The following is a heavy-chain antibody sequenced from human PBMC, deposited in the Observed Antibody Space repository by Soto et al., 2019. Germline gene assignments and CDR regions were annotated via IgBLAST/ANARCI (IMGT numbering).Heavy chain of an antibody. D-gene: IGHD5-12*01. J-gene: IGHJ1*01. CDR3: AKSPRGEMATD. V-gene: IGHV1-18*01. CDR1: GYTFINYH. CDR2: INTYNGMT. Sequence: QVQLVQSGGEVKKPGASVTVSCKASGYTFINYHLTWVLQAPGQGLEWMAWINTYNGMTDYAQRFQGRVTMTRDISTSTAYMELRNLGSDDTAVYFCAKSPRGEMATDWGQGTLVTVSS.